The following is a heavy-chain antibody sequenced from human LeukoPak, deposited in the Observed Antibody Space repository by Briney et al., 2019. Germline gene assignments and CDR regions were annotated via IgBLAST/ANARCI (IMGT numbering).Heavy chain of an antibody. J-gene: IGHJ6*03. D-gene: IGHD3/OR15-3a*01. Sequence: ASVKVSCKASGYTSTSYDLNWVRQATGQGLEWMGWMNPYSGNTGYAQKFQGRVTMTQYTSITTAHMELSSLRSDDTAVYYWARALSWTTNSYYYMDVWGKGTTVTVSS. CDR1: GYTSTSYD. CDR3: ARALSWTTNSYYYMDV. CDR2: MNPYSGNT. V-gene: IGHV1-8*01.